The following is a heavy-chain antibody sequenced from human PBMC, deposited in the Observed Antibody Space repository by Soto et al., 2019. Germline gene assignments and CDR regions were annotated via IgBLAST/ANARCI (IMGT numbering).Heavy chain of an antibody. CDR2: IVPIFGTT. CDR1: GGIFRRYA. CDR3: ARPDAGSYSSNHHYYYVLDV. V-gene: IGHV1-69*01. D-gene: IGHD3-10*01. J-gene: IGHJ6*02. Sequence: QVQLLQSGAEVKKPGSSVKVSCTVSGGIFRRYAISWVRQAPGQGLEWLGGIVPIFGTTNYAQKFQGRVTITADESTSTAYMDLSSLRSDDTAVYYCARPDAGSYSSNHHYYYVLDVWGQGTTVTVSS.